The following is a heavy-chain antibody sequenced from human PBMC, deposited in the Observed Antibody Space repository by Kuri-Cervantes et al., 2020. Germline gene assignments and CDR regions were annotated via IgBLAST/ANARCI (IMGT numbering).Heavy chain of an antibody. J-gene: IGHJ5*02. V-gene: IGHV2-5*01. CDR3: AHRPVTTVTNNWFDP. CDR2: IYWNDDK. D-gene: IGHD4-17*01. Sequence: SGPTLVKPTQTLTLTCTSSGFSLSTSGVGVGWIRQPPGKALEWLALIYWNDDKRYSPSLKSRLTITKDTSKNQVVLTMTNMDPVDTATYYCAHRPVTTVTNNWFDPWGQGTLVTVSS. CDR1: GFSLSTSGVG.